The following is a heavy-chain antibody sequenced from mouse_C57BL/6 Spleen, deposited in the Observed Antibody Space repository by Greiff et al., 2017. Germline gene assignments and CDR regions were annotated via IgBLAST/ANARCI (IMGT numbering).Heavy chain of an antibody. V-gene: IGHV1-26*01. D-gene: IGHD4-1*01. CDR2: INPNNGGT. Sequence: VQLQQSGPELVKPGASVKISCKASGYTFTDYYMNWVKQSHGKSLEWIGDINPNNGGTSYNQKFKGKATLTVDKSSSTAYMELRSLTSEDSAVYYCARPANWDVGYFDYWGQGTTLTVSA. CDR3: ARPANWDVGYFDY. CDR1: GYTFTDYY. J-gene: IGHJ2*01.